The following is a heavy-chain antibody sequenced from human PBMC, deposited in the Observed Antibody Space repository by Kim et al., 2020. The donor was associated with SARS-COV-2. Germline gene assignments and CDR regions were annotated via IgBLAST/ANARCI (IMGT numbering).Heavy chain of an antibody. V-gene: IGHV1-3*01. CDR1: GYTFTSYA. J-gene: IGHJ4*02. CDR2: INAGNGNT. Sequence: ASVKVSCKASGYTFTSYAMHWVRQAPGQRLEWMGWINAGNGNTKYSQKFQGRVTITRDTSASTAYMELSSLRSEDTAVYYCAREKEPQYYYGSGSYYKQWGQGTLVTVSS. CDR3: AREKEPQYYYGSGSYYKQ. D-gene: IGHD3-10*01.